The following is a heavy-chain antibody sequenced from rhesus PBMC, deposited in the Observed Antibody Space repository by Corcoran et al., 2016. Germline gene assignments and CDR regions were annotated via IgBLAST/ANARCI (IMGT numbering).Heavy chain of an antibody. CDR2: IKPYNGNT. CDR1: GYTFTDYY. J-gene: IGHJ4*01. Sequence: QVQLVQSGAEVKKPGSSVKVSCKASGYTFTDYYMHWVRQAPRQGLEWMGWIKPYNGNTKNAQKVQGRVTMTRDTSTSTAYMELSSLRSEDTAVYYCARVPLLQYLDWLLSYFDYWGQGVLVTVSS. V-gene: IGHV1S2*01. D-gene: IGHD3-3*01. CDR3: ARVPLLQYLDWLLSYFDY.